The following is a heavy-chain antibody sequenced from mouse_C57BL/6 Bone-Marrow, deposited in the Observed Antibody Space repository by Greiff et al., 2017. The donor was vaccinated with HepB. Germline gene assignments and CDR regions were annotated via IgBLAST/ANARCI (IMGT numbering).Heavy chain of an antibody. CDR2: IYPGNSDT. D-gene: IGHD2-10*01. J-gene: IGHJ1*03. CDR3: TTYYDPLYWYFDV. V-gene: IGHV1-5*01. CDR1: GYTFTSYW. Sequence: EVQLVESGTVLARPGASVKMSCKTSGYTFTSYWMHWVKQRPGQGLEWIGAIYPGNSDTSYNQKFKGKAKLTAVTSASTAYMELSSLTNEDSAVYYCTTYYDPLYWYFDVWGTGTTVTVSS.